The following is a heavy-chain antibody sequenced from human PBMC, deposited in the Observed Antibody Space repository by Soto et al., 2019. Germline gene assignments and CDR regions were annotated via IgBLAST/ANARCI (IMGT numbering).Heavy chain of an antibody. V-gene: IGHV3-21*01. CDR3: ARDPSDLREPNQYFPH. D-gene: IGHD1-26*01. J-gene: IGHJ1*01. CDR2: ISSSSRHI. Sequence: EVQLVESGGVLVKPGGSLTLSCAASGFTFSSYSMNWARQAPGKWLEWGSSISSSSRHIYYADSVKGRCTISRDKRKNPLYLQMNRLRAEDTAMYFCARDPSDLREPNQYFPHWGQGTLVAVSS. CDR1: GFTFSSYS.